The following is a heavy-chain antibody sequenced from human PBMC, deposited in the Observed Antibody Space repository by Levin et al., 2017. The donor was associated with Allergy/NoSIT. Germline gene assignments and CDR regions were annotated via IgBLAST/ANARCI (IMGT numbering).Heavy chain of an antibody. CDR1: EDTFSNYY. Sequence: GASVKVSCKTSEDTFSNYYVHWVRQAPGQGLEWMGVIDPSGGSTSYPQKFQGRVTMTRDASTSSVYMPLSNPSFDDTAIFYCAGSVAATFFDYWGPGTVVTVSS. J-gene: IGHJ4*02. CDR3: AGSVAATFFDY. CDR2: IDPSGGST. V-gene: IGHV1-46*01. D-gene: IGHD1-26*01.